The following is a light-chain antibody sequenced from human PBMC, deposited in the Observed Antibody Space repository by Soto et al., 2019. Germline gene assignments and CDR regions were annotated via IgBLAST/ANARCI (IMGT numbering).Light chain of an antibody. CDR3: QQLNIYPQT. Sequence: GDRVTITCRASRDIDSYLAWYQLKPGKGPKLLIYDASTLQSGAPSRFSDSGSGTEFTLTISTLQPEDFATEYAQQLNIYPQTFGQGTKVEIK. CDR1: RDIDSY. V-gene: IGKV1-9*01. J-gene: IGKJ1*01. CDR2: DAS.